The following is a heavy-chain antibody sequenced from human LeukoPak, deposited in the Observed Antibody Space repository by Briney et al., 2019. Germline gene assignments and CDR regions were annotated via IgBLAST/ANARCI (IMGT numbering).Heavy chain of an antibody. V-gene: IGHV4-59*08. CDR3: ARHEAYYYGMDV. Sequence: SETLSLTCTVSGGSISTYYWSWIRQPPGKGLEWIGYIYYSGSTDYNPSLNSRVTISVHTSKDQFSLKLSSVTAADTDVYYCARHEAYYYGMDVWGQGTTVTVSS. J-gene: IGHJ6*02. CDR2: IYYSGST. CDR1: GGSISTYY.